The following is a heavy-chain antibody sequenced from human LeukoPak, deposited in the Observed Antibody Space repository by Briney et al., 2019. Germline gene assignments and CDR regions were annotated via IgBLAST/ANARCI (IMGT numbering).Heavy chain of an antibody. V-gene: IGHV4-39*01. CDR1: GGSISSSSYY. J-gene: IGHJ4*02. D-gene: IGHD2-2*01. CDR2: IYYSGST. CDR3: ARLVRCSSTSCYRGFYFDY. Sequence: SETLSLTCTVSGGSISSSSYYWGWIRQPPGKGLEWIRSIYYSGSTYYNPSLKSRVTISVDTSKNQFSLKLSSVTAADTAVYYCARLVRCSSTSCYRGFYFDYWGQGTLVTVSS.